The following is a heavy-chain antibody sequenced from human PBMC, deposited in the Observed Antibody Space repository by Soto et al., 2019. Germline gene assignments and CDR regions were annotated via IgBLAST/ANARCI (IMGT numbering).Heavy chain of an antibody. J-gene: IGHJ1*01. D-gene: IGHD2-15*01. CDR2: ISYDGSNK. CDR3: AKEGVGYCSGGSCYGAEYFQH. Sequence: QVQLVESGGGVVQPGRSLRLSCAASGFTFSSYGMHWVRQAPGKGLEWVAVISYDGSNKYYADSVKGRFTICRDNSKNALYLQMNSLRAEETAVYYCAKEGVGYCSGGSCYGAEYFQHWGQGTLVTVSS. CDR1: GFTFSSYG. V-gene: IGHV3-30*18.